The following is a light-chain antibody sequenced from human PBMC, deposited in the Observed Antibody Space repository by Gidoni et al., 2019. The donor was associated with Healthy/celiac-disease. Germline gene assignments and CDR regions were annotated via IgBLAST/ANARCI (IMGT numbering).Light chain of an antibody. CDR2: AAS. CDR3: QQSYSTPGT. V-gene: IGKV1-39*01. CDR1: QSISSY. J-gene: IGKJ1*01. Sequence: DIQMTQSPSSLPASVGDRVTITCRASQSISSYLNWYQQKPGKAPKRLIYAASSLQSGVPSRFSGSGSGTDFTLTIISLQPEDFATYYCQQSYSTPGTFGQGTKVEIK.